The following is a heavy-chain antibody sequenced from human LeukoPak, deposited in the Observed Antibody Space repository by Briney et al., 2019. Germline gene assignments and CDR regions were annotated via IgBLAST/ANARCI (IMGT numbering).Heavy chain of an antibody. CDR2: IYYSGNT. V-gene: IGHV4-39*01. D-gene: IGHD2-15*01. Sequence: SSETLSLTCAVSGGSISSSSYYWGWIRQPPGKGLEWIGTIYYSGNTYYNPPPKSRVTISVDTSKNQFSLRLSSVTAADTAVYYCARHICDAGSCYSFDYWGQGTLVTVSS. J-gene: IGHJ4*02. CDR3: ARHICDAGSCYSFDY. CDR1: GGSISSSSYY.